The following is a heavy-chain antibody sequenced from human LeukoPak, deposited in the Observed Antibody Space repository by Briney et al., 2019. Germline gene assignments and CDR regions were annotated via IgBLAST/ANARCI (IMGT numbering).Heavy chain of an antibody. CDR3: ARYHDYVWGSYRYSYGMDV. V-gene: IGHV3-48*02. CDR1: GFTFSSYS. Sequence: QAGGSLRLSCAASGFTFSSYSMNWVRQAPGKGLEWVSYINNSSNTIYYADSVKGRFNISRDNAKNSLYLQMNSLRDEDTAVYYCARYHDYVWGSYRYSYGMDVWGQGTTVTVSS. J-gene: IGHJ6*02. CDR2: INNSSNTI. D-gene: IGHD3-16*02.